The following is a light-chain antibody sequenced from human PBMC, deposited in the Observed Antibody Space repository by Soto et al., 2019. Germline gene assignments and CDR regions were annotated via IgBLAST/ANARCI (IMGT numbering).Light chain of an antibody. CDR3: QQYGSSPRT. V-gene: IGKV3-20*01. CDR1: QSVSSN. CDR2: GAS. J-gene: IGKJ3*01. Sequence: TQSPATLSVSPGERATLSCRASQSVSSNLAWYQQKPGQAPRLLIYGASSRATGIPDRFSGSGSGTDFTLTISRLEPEDFAVYYCQQYGSSPRTFGPGTKVDIK.